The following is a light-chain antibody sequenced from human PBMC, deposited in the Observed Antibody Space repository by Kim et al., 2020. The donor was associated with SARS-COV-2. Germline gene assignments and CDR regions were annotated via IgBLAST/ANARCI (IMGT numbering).Light chain of an antibody. CDR1: DIGRNS. V-gene: IGLV3-21*04. CDR2: YDS. Sequence: APGKTARFTCGGDDIGRNSVHWYQQRPGQAPVLVIYYDSDRPSGIPERFSGSNSGNTATLTISRVEAGDEADYYCQVRDGGRDHPVFGGGTQLTVL. J-gene: IGLJ3*02. CDR3: QVRDGGRDHPV.